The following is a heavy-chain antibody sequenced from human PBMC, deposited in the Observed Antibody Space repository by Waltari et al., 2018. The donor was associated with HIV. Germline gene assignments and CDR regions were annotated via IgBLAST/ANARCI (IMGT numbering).Heavy chain of an antibody. Sequence: QVPLQQWGAGLLKPSETLSLTCAVYGGSFSGYYWRWIRQPPGKGLEWIGDINHSGSTHYNPPLKSRGTISVDTSKNQFSLKLSSVTAADTSVYYCARGQYYDFWSGYYYDYWGQGTLVTVSS. CDR3: ARGQYYDFWSGYYYDY. CDR2: INHSGST. D-gene: IGHD3-3*01. V-gene: IGHV4-34*01. J-gene: IGHJ4*02. CDR1: GGSFSGYY.